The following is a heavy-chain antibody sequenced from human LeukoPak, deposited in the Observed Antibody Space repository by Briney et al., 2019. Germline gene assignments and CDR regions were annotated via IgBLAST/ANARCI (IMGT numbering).Heavy chain of an antibody. CDR1: GFTFSSYA. V-gene: IGHV3-23*01. Sequence: GGSLRLSCAASGFTFSSYAMSWVRQAPGKGLEWVSAISGSGGSTYYADSVKGRFTISRDNSKNTLYLQMYSLRAEDTAVYYCASRYGDYAMSYWGQGTLVTVSS. D-gene: IGHD4-17*01. CDR2: ISGSGGST. CDR3: ASRYGDYAMSY. J-gene: IGHJ4*02.